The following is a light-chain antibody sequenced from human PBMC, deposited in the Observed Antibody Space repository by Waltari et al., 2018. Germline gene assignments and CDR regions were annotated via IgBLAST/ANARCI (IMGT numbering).Light chain of an antibody. V-gene: IGLV3-19*01. CDR3: NSRDSSGNHVV. J-gene: IGLJ2*01. CDR2: GKN. Sequence: SSELTQDPAVSVAFGQTVRITCPGDSLNSHYDSRYQQKPGQAPVLVIYGKNNRPSGIPDRFSGSSSGNTASLTITGAQAEDEADYYCNSRDSSGNHVVFGGGTKLTVL. CDR1: SLNSHY.